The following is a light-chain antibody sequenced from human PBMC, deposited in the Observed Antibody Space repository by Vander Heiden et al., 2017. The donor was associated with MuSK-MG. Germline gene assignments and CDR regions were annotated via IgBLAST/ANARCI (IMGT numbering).Light chain of an antibody. CDR1: QSVSSN. CDR2: GAS. J-gene: IGKJ1*01. CDR3: QQDNTWRT. Sequence: EIVMTQSPATLSVSPGERATLSCRASQSVSSNLAWYQQKPGQAPRLLIYGASTRANGIPDRFSGSGYGTEFTLTSSSRQYEDFAVYYSQQDNTWRTFGQGTKVEIK. V-gene: IGKV3-15*01.